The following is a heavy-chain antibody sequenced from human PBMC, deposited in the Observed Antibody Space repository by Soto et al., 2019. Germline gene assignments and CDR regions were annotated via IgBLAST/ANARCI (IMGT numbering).Heavy chain of an antibody. CDR3: ARNFVDSSDPYFDY. V-gene: IGHV4-31*03. D-gene: IGHD3-22*01. CDR2: IYYSGST. CDR1: GGSISSGGYY. Sequence: SETLSLTCTVSGGSISSGGYYWSWIRQHPGKGLEWIGYIYYSGSTYYNPSLKSRVTISVDTSKNQFSLKLSSVTAADTAVYYCARNFVDSSDPYFDYWGQGTLVTVSS. J-gene: IGHJ4*02.